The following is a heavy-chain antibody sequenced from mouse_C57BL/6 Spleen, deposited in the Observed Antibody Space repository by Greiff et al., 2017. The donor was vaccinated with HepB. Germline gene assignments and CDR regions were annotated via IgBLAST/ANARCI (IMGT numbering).Heavy chain of an antibody. CDR1: GYAFSSYW. Sequence: VQLVESGAELVKPGASVKISCKASGYAFSSYWMNWVKQRPGKGLEWIGQIYPGDGDTNYNGKFKGKATLTADKSSSTAYMQLSSLTSEDSAVYFCARYETGTGGFAYWGQGTLVTVSA. D-gene: IGHD4-1*01. CDR3: ARYETGTGGFAY. CDR2: IYPGDGDT. V-gene: IGHV1-80*01. J-gene: IGHJ3*01.